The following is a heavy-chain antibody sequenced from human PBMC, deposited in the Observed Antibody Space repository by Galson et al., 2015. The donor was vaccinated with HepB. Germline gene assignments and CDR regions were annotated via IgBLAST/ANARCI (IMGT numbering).Heavy chain of an antibody. CDR3: ARVDGAGSDGYGMDV. CDR1: GFTLSTYS. Sequence: SLRLSCASSGFTLSTYSMSWVRQAPGKGLEWVSSISSSSLYVYYADSVRGRFTVSRDNAKNSHYLQMNSLSAEDTAVYYCARVDGAGSDGYGMDVWGQGATVTVSS. CDR2: ISSSSLYV. J-gene: IGHJ6*02. V-gene: IGHV3-21*01. D-gene: IGHD3-10*01.